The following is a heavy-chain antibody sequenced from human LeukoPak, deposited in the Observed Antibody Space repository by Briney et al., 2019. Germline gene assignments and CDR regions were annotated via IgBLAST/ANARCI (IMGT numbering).Heavy chain of an antibody. D-gene: IGHD5-12*01. Sequence: GSLRLSCAASGFTFNGCSMNWVRQPPGKGLEWIGEIYHSGSTNYNPSLKSRVTISVDKSKNQFSLKLSSVTAADTAVYYCARGPLDSGYTYFDYWGQGTLVSVAS. V-gene: IGHV4-4*02. CDR3: ARGPLDSGYTYFDY. J-gene: IGHJ4*02. CDR2: IYHSGST. CDR1: GFTFNGCSM.